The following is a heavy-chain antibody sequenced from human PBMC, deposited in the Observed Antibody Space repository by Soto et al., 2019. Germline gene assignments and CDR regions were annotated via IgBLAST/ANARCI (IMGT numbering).Heavy chain of an antibody. CDR3: ASFGGVVVAARTVDGMDV. V-gene: IGHV3-30-3*01. Sequence: QVQLVESGGGVVQPGRSLRLSCAASGFTFSSYAMHWVRQAPGKGLEWVAVISYDGSNKYYADSVKGRFTISRDNSKNTLYLQMNSLRAEDTAVYYCASFGGVVVAARTVDGMDVWGQGTTVTVSS. J-gene: IGHJ6*02. CDR1: GFTFSSYA. D-gene: IGHD2-15*01. CDR2: ISYDGSNK.